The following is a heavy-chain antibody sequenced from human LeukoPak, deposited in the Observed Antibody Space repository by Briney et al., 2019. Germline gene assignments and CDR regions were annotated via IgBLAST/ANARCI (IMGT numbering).Heavy chain of an antibody. CDR3: ARDQHGSGNYKCYFDY. D-gene: IGHD3-10*01. Sequence: GGSLRLSCAASGFTFSSYEMHWVRQASGKGLEWISYIISSSSTIYYEASVTGRFTISRDNAKNSLYLQMNSLRVEDTAVYYCARDQHGSGNYKCYFDYWGQGTLVTVSS. J-gene: IGHJ4*02. CDR1: GFTFSSYE. CDR2: IISSSSTI. V-gene: IGHV3-48*03.